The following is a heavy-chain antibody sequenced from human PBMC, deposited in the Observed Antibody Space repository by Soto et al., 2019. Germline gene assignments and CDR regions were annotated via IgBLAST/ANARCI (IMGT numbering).Heavy chain of an antibody. Sequence: EMQLLESGGGLVQPGGSLRLSCVASGFPFSSYAMSWVRQTPGKGLEWVSGISGSGGRTYYADSVKGRFTISRDNSKSTLYLQVDSLRPEDAAVYYCARDPKTSGGQHWAFNYFDSWGQGTLVTVSS. CDR3: ARDPKTSGGQHWAFNYFDS. D-gene: IGHD7-27*01. CDR2: ISGSGGRT. CDR1: GFPFSSYA. V-gene: IGHV3-23*01. J-gene: IGHJ4*02.